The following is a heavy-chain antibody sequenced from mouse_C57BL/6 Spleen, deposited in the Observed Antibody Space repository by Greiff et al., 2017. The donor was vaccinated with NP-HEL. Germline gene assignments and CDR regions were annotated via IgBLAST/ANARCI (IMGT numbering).Heavy chain of an antibody. CDR2: ISDGGSYT. Sequence: DVQLVESGGGLVKPGGSLKLSCAASGFTFSSYAMSWVRQTPEKRLEWVATISDGGSYTYYPDNVKGRFTISRDNAKNNLYLQMSHLKSEDTAMYYCARDPITTVALDYWGQGTTLTVSS. D-gene: IGHD1-1*01. J-gene: IGHJ2*01. CDR1: GFTFSSYA. CDR3: ARDPITTVALDY. V-gene: IGHV5-4*01.